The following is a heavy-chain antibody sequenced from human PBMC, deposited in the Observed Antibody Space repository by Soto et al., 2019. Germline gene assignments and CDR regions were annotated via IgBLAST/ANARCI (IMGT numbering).Heavy chain of an antibody. CDR2: IYYSGST. CDR3: ARGSYSSSSLWFDP. D-gene: IGHD6-6*01. V-gene: IGHV4-31*03. CDR1: GGSISSGGYY. J-gene: IGHJ5*02. Sequence: SSETLSLTCTVSGGSISSGGYYWSWIRQHPGKGLEWIGYIYYSGSTYYNPSLKSRVTISVDTSKNQFSLKLSSVTAADTAVYYCARGSYSSSSLWFDPWGQGTLVTVSS.